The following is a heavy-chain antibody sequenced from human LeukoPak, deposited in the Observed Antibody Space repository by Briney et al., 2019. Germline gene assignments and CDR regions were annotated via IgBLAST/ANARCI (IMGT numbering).Heavy chain of an antibody. V-gene: IGHV4-34*01. CDR2: INYTRRT. D-gene: IGHD5/OR15-5a*01. J-gene: IGHJ3*02. CDR3: ARERRVEVSARQTVAFDM. Sequence: SETLSLTCAVYGGSFTEYHWSWIRQPPGKSLEWIGEINYTRRTHYTPSLTSRVTISIDMSERQFSLRLTSVTAADTAVYFCARERRVEVSARQTVAFDMWAQGTKVIVSS. CDR1: GGSFTEYH.